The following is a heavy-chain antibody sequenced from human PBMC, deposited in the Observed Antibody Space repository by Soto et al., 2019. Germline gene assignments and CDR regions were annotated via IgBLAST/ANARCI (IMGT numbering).Heavy chain of an antibody. D-gene: IGHD3-10*01. CDR2: ISYDGSDT. CDR3: ASLLGGVTTFDN. J-gene: IGHJ4*02. CDR1: GFIFSSYD. V-gene: IGHV3-30*03. Sequence: PGGSLRLSCAASGFIFSSYDMHWVRQAPGKGLEWVAVISYDGSDTYYADSVKGRFTISRDNAENSVYLQMNSLRVEDTAIFYCASLLGGVTTFDNWGQGTLVTVSS.